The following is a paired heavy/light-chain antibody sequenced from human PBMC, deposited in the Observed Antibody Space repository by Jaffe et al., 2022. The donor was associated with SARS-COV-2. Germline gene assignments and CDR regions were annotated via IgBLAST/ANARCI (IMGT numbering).Light chain of an antibody. J-gene: IGKJ2*01. CDR3: QQYGASPRYT. CDR2: GTS. CDR1: QSVTSSY. V-gene: IGKV3-20*01. Sequence: EIVLTQSPGTLSLSPGERATLSCRASQSVTSSYLAWYQQKPGQAPRLLIYGTSNRATGIPDRFSGSRSGTDFTLTISRLEPEDFAVYYCQQYGASPRYTFGQGTKLDIK.
Heavy chain of an antibody. V-gene: IGHV6-1*01. CDR2: TYYRSEWYN. D-gene: IGHD2-15*01. CDR1: GDSVSSTSAA. J-gene: IGHJ6*02. Sequence: QVQLQQSGPGLVKPSQTLSLTCAISGDSVSSTSAAWNWIRQSPSRGLEWLGRTYYRSEWYNDYALSVKGRVTINPDTSKNQFSLQLNSVTPADTAVYYCARDKSCSGGSCSYYYYYAMDVWGQGTTVTVSS. CDR3: ARDKSCSGGSCSYYYYYAMDV.